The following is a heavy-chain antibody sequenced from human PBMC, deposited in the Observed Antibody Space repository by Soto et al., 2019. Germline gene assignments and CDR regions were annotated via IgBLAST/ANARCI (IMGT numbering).Heavy chain of an antibody. D-gene: IGHD3-10*01. Sequence: PSETLSLTCTVSGGSISSGDYYWSWIRQPPGKGLEWIGYIYYSGSTYYNPSLKSRVTISVDTSKNQFSLKLSSVTAADTAVYYCARDVRMVRGDPTDVWGQGTTVTVSS. CDR2: IYYSGST. CDR3: ARDVRMVRGDPTDV. J-gene: IGHJ6*02. V-gene: IGHV4-30-4*01. CDR1: GGSISSGDYY.